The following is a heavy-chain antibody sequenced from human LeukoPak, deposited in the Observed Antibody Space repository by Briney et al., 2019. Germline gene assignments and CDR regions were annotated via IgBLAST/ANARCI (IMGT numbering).Heavy chain of an antibody. V-gene: IGHV4-31*03. CDR1: GGSISSGGYY. J-gene: IGHJ4*02. Sequence: SQTLSLTCTVSGGSISSGGYYWSWIRQHPGKGLEWIGYIYYSGSTYYNPSLKSRVTISVDTSKNQFSLKLSSVTAADTAVYYCAREDYDTSEIDYWGQGTLVTVSS. CDR3: AREDYDTSEIDY. D-gene: IGHD3-22*01. CDR2: IYYSGST.